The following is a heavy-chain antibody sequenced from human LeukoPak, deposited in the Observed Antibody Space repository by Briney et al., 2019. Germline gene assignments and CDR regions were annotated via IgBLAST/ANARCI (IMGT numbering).Heavy chain of an antibody. CDR3: AKDSLHWFDP. CDR2: ISSSGGST. CDR1: GFTFNNYA. V-gene: IGHV3-23*01. J-gene: IGHJ5*02. Sequence: PGGSLRLSCAASGFTFNNYAMTWVRQAPGKGLGWVSLISSSGGSTYYADSVKGRFTISRDNSKNTLYLQMSSLRVEDTAIYYCAKDSLHWFDPWGQGTLVTVSS.